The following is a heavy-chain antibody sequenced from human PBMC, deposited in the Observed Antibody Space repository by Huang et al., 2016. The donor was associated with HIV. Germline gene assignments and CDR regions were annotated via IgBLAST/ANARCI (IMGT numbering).Heavy chain of an antibody. V-gene: IGHV1-69*13. CDR2: IIPIFGTA. D-gene: IGHD3-22*01. CDR1: GGTFSSYA. Sequence: QVQLVQSGAEVKKPGSSVKVSCKASGGTFSSYAISWVRQAPGRGREWRGGIIPIFGTANYTQNFQGRVTITADESTSTAYMELRSLRSEDTAVYYCARARGYYDSSVSYYFDYWGQGTLVTVSS. CDR3: ARARGYYDSSVSYYFDY. J-gene: IGHJ4*02.